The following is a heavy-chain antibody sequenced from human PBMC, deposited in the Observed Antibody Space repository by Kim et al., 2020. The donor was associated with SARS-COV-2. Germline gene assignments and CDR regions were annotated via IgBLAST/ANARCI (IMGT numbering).Heavy chain of an antibody. Sequence: ASVKVSCKASGYTFTSYYMHWVRQAPGQGLEWMGIINPSGGSTSYAQKFQGRVTMTRATSTSTVYMELSSLRSEDTAVYYCARATVPLVVVAAFYYGMDVWGQGTMVTVSS. CDR3: ARATVPLVVVAAFYYGMDV. J-gene: IGHJ6*02. V-gene: IGHV1-46*01. CDR2: INPSGGST. CDR1: GYTFTSYY. D-gene: IGHD2-15*01.